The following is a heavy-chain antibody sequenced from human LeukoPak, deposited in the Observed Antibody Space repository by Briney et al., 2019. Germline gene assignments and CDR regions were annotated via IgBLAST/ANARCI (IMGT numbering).Heavy chain of an antibody. CDR3: AADTYGRDAFDI. J-gene: IGHJ3*02. D-gene: IGHD3-16*01. CDR2: IGVGSGYT. CDR1: GLTFTNSA. V-gene: IGHV1-58*02. Sequence: SVTVSFKASGLTFTNSAMQWVRQARGQRREGIGWIGVGSGYTNYAQKFEERVTVTRDMSTSTAYMELSSLRSEDTAVYYCAADTYGRDAFDIWGQGTLVTDSS.